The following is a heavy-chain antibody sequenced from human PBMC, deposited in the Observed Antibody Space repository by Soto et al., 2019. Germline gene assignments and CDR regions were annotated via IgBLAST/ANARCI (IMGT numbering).Heavy chain of an antibody. CDR2: ISGTRANI. V-gene: IGHV3-23*01. CDR3: VGVTTVTKIDY. D-gene: IGHD4-17*01. J-gene: IGHJ4*02. Sequence: EVQLLESGGGLVQPGGSLRLSCAASGFTFSSSAMGWVRQAPGKGLEWASGISGTRANIYYADSMKGRFTTSRYNAKNTLSVHKNGLRADDTAVEYCVGVTTVTKIDYWGRGTLVAVSS. CDR1: GFTFSSSA.